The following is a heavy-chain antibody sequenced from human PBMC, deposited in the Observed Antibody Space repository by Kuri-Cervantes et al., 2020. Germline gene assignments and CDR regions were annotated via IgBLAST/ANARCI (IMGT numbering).Heavy chain of an antibody. CDR3: ARDVRVGSNWFDP. J-gene: IGHJ5*02. V-gene: IGHV1-2*02. CDR2: INPNTGGT. CDR1: GYTFTGYY. Sequence: ASVKVSCKASGYTFTGYYMHWVRQAPGQGLEWMGWINPNTGGTNYAQKFQDRVTLTRDTSISTAYMELSRLRSDDTAVYYCARDVRVGSNWFDPWGQGTLVTVSS. D-gene: IGHD6-25*01.